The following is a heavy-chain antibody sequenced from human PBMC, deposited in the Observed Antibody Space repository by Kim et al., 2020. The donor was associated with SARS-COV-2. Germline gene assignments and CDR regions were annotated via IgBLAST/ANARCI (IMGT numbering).Heavy chain of an antibody. V-gene: IGHV1-18*01. Sequence: ASVKVSCKASGYSFSNYGLVWARQAPGQGLEWMGWISSNSGHTKYAQNVQGRVTLTTHTSTNTGYMELSSLRSDDTAVYYCAPYYDSNSYRGQWDWGQGTPVTVSS. CDR2: ISSNSGHT. CDR3: APYYDSNSYRGQWD. J-gene: IGHJ4*01. D-gene: IGHD3-22*01. CDR1: GYSFSNYG.